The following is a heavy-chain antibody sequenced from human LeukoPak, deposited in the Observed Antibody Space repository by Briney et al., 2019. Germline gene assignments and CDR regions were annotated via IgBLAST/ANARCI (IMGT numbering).Heavy chain of an antibody. CDR3: ASDYGSGSDRFDY. Sequence: SETLSLTCAVPGASVSSSSYSWSWIRQPPRKGLEWIAYIYYSGSTTDNPSLKSRVTISLDTSKNQLSLKLSSVTAADTAVYYCASDYGSGSDRFDYWGQGTLVTVSS. J-gene: IGHJ4*02. V-gene: IGHV4-61*01. CDR2: IYYSGST. CDR1: GASVSSSSYS. D-gene: IGHD3-10*01.